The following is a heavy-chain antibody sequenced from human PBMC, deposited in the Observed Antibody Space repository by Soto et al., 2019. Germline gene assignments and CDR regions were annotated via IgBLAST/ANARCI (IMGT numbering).Heavy chain of an antibody. CDR2: ISYDGSNK. CDR1: GFTFSSYG. D-gene: IGHD3-10*01. V-gene: IGHV3-30*18. CDR3: AKDFGNH. J-gene: IGHJ4*02. Sequence: LRLSCAASGFTFSSYGMHWVRQAPGKGLEWVAVISYDGSNKYYADSVKGRFTISRDNSKNTLYLQMNSLRAEDTAVYYCAKDFGNHWGQGTLVTVSS.